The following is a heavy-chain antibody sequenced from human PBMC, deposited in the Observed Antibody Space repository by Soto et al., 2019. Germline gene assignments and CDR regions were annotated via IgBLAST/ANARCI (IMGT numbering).Heavy chain of an antibody. CDR3: ASDTFQWLRGGFFDL. CDR2: ITSNGLGT. D-gene: IGHD6-19*01. J-gene: IGHJ2*01. Sequence: EVQLVESGGGLVQPGGSLRLSCAASGFTFSNYAMHWVRQAPGKGLEYVSTITSNGLGTFYANSVKGRFTISRDNSKNTLSLQMGSLRAEDMAVYYCASDTFQWLRGGFFDLWGRGSLVTVSS. V-gene: IGHV3-64*01. CDR1: GFTFSNYA.